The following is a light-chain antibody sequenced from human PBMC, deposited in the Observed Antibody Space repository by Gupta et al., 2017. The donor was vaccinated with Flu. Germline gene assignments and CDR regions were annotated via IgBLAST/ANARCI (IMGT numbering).Light chain of an antibody. V-gene: IGKV3-15*01. CDR1: QSVSSN. CDR2: GAS. CDR3: QQYNNWRRT. Sequence: EIVMTQSPATLSVSPGERATLSFSASQSVSSNLAWYQQKPGQTPRLLIYGASTRATGIPARFSGSGSGTEFTLTISILQSEDFAVYYCQQYNNWRRTFGHGTKVEIK. J-gene: IGKJ1*01.